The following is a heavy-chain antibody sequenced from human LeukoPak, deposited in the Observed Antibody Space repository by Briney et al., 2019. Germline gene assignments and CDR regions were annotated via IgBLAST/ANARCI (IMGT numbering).Heavy chain of an antibody. CDR3: AKVLSPLYYYDSSGYYFDL. V-gene: IGHV3-9*01. D-gene: IGHD3-22*01. CDR1: GFTFDDYA. J-gene: IGHJ2*01. CDR2: ISWNSGSI. Sequence: AGGSLRLSCAASGFTFDDYAMHWVRQAPGKGLEWVSGISWNSGSIGYADSVKGRFTISRDNAKNSLYLQMNSLRAEDTALHYCAKVLSPLYYYDSSGYYFDLWGRGTLVTVSS.